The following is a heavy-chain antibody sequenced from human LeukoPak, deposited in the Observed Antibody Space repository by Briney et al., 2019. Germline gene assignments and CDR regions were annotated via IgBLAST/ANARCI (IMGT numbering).Heavy chain of an antibody. Sequence: PSETLSLTCAVYGGSFSGYYWSWIRQPPGKGLEWIGEINHSRSNNYNPTLKSRVTISVATSKNQFSLKLSSVTAADTAVYYCARPLRYYGSGSYDAFDIWGQGTMVTVSS. V-gene: IGHV4-34*01. CDR2: INHSRSN. D-gene: IGHD3-10*01. CDR1: GGSFSGYY. CDR3: ARPLRYYGSGSYDAFDI. J-gene: IGHJ3*02.